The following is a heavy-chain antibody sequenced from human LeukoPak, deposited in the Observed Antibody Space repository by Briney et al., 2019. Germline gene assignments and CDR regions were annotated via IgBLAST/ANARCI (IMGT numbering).Heavy chain of an antibody. Sequence: SETLSLTCTVSGGSISSSSYYWGWIRQPPGKGLEWIGRIYTSGSTNYNPSLKSRVTMSVDTSKNQFSLKLSSVTAADTAVYYCARRESYFDNWYFDLWGRGTLVTVSS. CDR3: ARRESYFDNWYFDL. J-gene: IGHJ2*01. D-gene: IGHD3-3*01. V-gene: IGHV4-39*07. CDR1: GGSISSSSYY. CDR2: IYTSGST.